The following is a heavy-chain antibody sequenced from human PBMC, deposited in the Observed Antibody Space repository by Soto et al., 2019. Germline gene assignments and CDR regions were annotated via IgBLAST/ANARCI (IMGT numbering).Heavy chain of an antibody. J-gene: IGHJ6*03. CDR2: ISSSVSTI. D-gene: IGHD3-10*01. CDR1: GFTFSDYY. V-gene: IGHV3-11*01. Sequence: GGSLRLSCAASGFTFSDYYMSWIRQAPGKGLEWVSYISSSVSTIYYADSVKGRFTISRDNAKNSLYLQMNSLRAEDTAVYYCARDHYYYGSGRYYYYYMDVWGKGTTVTVSS. CDR3: ARDHYYYGSGRYYYYYMDV.